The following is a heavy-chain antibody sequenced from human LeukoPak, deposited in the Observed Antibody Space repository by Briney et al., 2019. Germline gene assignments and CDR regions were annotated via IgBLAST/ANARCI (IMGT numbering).Heavy chain of an antibody. Sequence: PSETLSLTCTVSGGSISSSSYYWGWIRQPPGKGLGWIGSIYYSGSTYYNPSLKSRVTISVDTSKNQFSLKLSSVTAADTAVYYCALELYNWNEEIYYYYGMDVWGQGTTVTVSS. J-gene: IGHJ6*02. CDR1: GGSISSSSYY. CDR2: IYYSGST. D-gene: IGHD1-20*01. V-gene: IGHV4-39*01. CDR3: ALELYNWNEEIYYYYGMDV.